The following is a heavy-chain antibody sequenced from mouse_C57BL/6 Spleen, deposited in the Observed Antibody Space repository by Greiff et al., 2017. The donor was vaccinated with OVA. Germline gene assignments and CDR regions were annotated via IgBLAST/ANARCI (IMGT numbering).Heavy chain of an antibody. D-gene: IGHD1-1*01. CDR2: INPSNGGT. V-gene: IGHV1-53*01. J-gene: IGHJ4*01. CDR1: GYTFTSYW. CDR3: ARQDIYYCFMDY. Sequence: QVQLQQPGTELVKPGASVKLSCKASGYTFTSYWMHWVKQRPGQGLEWIGNINPSNGGTNYNEKFKSKATLTVDKSSSTAYMQLSSLTSEDSAVYDCARQDIYYCFMDYWGQGTSVTVSS.